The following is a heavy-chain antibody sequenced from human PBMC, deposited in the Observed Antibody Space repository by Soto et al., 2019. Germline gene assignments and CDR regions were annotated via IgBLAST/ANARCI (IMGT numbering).Heavy chain of an antibody. D-gene: IGHD7-27*01. Sequence: SETLSLTCSVSGDSISNLDYFWAWIRQPPGQALEYIGYIYKSATTYYNPSFESRVAISVDKSKSQFSLNVTSVTAADTAVYFCARGRYCLTGRCFPNWFDSWGQGALVNVSS. CDR3: ARGRYCLTGRCFPNWFDS. V-gene: IGHV4-30-4*01. CDR2: IYKSATT. J-gene: IGHJ5*01. CDR1: GDSISNLDYF.